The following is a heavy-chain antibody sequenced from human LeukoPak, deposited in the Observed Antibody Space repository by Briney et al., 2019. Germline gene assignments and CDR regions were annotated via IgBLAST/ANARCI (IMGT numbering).Heavy chain of an antibody. CDR2: IKQDGSEK. J-gene: IGHJ6*03. CDR3: ARDNGVVHGVYYMDV. CDR1: GFTFSNYW. D-gene: IGHD3-3*01. Sequence: GGALRLSCAASGFTFSNYWMTWGRQAPGKGLEWVADIKQDGSEKLYVNSVRGRFTISRENAKMSLFLQMNSLRAEDTAVYYCARDNGVVHGVYYMDVWGKGTTVTVS. V-gene: IGHV3-7*01.